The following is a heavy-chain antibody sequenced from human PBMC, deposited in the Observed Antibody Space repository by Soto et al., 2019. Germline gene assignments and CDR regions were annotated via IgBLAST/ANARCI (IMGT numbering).Heavy chain of an antibody. CDR2: INPNSGGT. V-gene: IGHV1-2*04. CDR3: ARSLEVGTTDY. D-gene: IGHD1-1*01. CDR1: GYTFTGYY. J-gene: IGHJ4*01. Sequence: GASVKVSCKASGYTFTGYYMHWVRQAPGQGLEWMGWINPNSGGTNYAQKFQGWVTMTRDTPISTAYMELNRLRSDDTAVYYCARSLEVGTTDYWGQGTLVTVSS.